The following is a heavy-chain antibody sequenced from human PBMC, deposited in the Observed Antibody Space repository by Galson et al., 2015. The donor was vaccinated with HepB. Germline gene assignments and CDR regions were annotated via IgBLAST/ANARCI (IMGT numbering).Heavy chain of an antibody. CDR3: AKDSGGPTQIVVVITYYFDY. V-gene: IGHV3-30*18. CDR2: ISYDGSNK. Sequence: SLRLSCAASGFTFSSYGMHWVRQAPGKGLEWVAVISYDGSNKYYADSVKGRFTISRDNSKNTLYLQMNSLRAEDTAVYYCAKDSGGPTQIVVVITYYFDYWGQGTLVTVSS. J-gene: IGHJ4*02. D-gene: IGHD3-22*01. CDR1: GFTFSSYG.